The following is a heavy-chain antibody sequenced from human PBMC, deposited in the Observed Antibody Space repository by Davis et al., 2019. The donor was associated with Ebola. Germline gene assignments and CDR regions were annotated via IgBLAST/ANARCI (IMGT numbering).Heavy chain of an antibody. CDR2: ISYDGSNK. CDR3: ARDAFGGVIVISYFDY. J-gene: IGHJ4*02. D-gene: IGHD3-16*02. V-gene: IGHV3-30-3*01. CDR1: GFTFSSYA. Sequence: PGGSLRLSCAASGFTFSSYAMHWVRQAPGKGLEWVAVISYDGSNKYYADSVKGRFTISRDNSKNTLYLQMNSLRAEDTAVYYCARDAFGGVIVISYFDYWGQGTLVTVSS.